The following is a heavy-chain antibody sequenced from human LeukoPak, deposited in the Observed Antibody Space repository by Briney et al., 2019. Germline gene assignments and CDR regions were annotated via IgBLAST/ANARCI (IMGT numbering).Heavy chain of an antibody. CDR2: IRYDGSNK. CDR1: GFTFSSYG. J-gene: IGHJ4*02. V-gene: IGHV3-30*02. CDR3: AKVLWFGELVSPLDY. D-gene: IGHD3-10*01. Sequence: PGGSLRLSCAASGFTFSSYGMHWVRQAPGKGLEWVAFIRYDGSNKYYADSVKGRFTISRDNSKNTLYLQMNSLRAEDTAVYYCAKVLWFGELVSPLDYWGQGTLVTVSS.